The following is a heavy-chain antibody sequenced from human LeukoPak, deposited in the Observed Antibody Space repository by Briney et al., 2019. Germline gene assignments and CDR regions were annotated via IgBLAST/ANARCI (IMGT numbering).Heavy chain of an antibody. CDR2: IRASGSSS. J-gene: IGHJ4*02. Sequence: GGSLRLSCAASGFTFRTYVMSRVRQAPGKGLEWVSTIRASGSSSYYADSVKGRFTTSRDNSKNTLYLQMNSLRAEDTAVYYCANTPPTYYFDSSGYFIDYWGQGTLVTVSS. V-gene: IGHV3-23*01. D-gene: IGHD3-22*01. CDR3: ANTPPTYYFDSSGYFIDY. CDR1: GFTFRTYV.